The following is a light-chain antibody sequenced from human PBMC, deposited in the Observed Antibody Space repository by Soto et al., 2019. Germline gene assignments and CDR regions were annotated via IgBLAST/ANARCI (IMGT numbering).Light chain of an antibody. V-gene: IGKV3-15*01. CDR1: QTVDSN. Sequence: EIVMTQSPVNLSVSPGEGATLSCRASQTVDSNLAWYQQKSGQAPRLLIYRASTRATGIPARFSGSGYGTEFTLTISSLQSADFAVYFCQQYIDWPSFGRGTKVDVK. J-gene: IGKJ3*01. CDR3: QQYIDWPS. CDR2: RAS.